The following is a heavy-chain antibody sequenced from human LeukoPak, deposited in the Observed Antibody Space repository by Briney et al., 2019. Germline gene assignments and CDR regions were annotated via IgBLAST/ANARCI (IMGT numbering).Heavy chain of an antibody. D-gene: IGHD3-10*01. V-gene: IGHV4-39*07. Sequence: PSETLSLTCTVSGGSISSSSYYWGWIRQPPGKGLEWIGSIYYSGSTNYNPSLKSRVTISVDTSKNQFSLKLSSVTAADTAVYYCARGRGSVSFDYWGQGTLVTVSS. CDR3: ARGRGSVSFDY. CDR1: GGSISSSSYY. J-gene: IGHJ4*02. CDR2: IYYSGST.